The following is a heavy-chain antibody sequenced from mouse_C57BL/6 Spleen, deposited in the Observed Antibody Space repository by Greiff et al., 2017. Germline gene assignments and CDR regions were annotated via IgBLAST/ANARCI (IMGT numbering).Heavy chain of an antibody. D-gene: IGHD2-2*01. Sequence: QVQLQQPGAELVRPGSSVKLSCKASGYTFTSYWMHWVKQRPIQGLEWIGNIDPSDSETHYNQKFKDKATLTVDKSSSTAYMQRSSLTSEGSAVYYCAVNGYHLFAYWGQGTLVTVSA. V-gene: IGHV1-52*01. CDR3: AVNGYHLFAY. CDR1: GYTFTSYW. CDR2: IDPSDSET. J-gene: IGHJ3*01.